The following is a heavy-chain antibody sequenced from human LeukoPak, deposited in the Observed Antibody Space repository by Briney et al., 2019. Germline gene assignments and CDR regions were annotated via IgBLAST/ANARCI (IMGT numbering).Heavy chain of an antibody. Sequence: SVKVSCKASGGTFSSYAISWVRQAPGQGLEWMGGIIPIFGTANYAQKFQGRVTITRNTSISTAYMELSSLRSEDTAVYYCARGGELEPLDYWGQGTLVTVSS. J-gene: IGHJ4*02. D-gene: IGHD1-1*01. CDR1: GGTFSSYA. CDR2: IIPIFGTA. CDR3: ARGGELEPLDY. V-gene: IGHV1-69*05.